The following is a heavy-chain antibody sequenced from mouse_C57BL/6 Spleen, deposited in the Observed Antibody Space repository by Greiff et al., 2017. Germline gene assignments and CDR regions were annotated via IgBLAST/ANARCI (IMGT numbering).Heavy chain of an antibody. CDR3: TRADDGYDGGYYFDY. CDR2: ISSGGDYI. J-gene: IGHJ2*01. Sequence: EVQRVESGEGLVKPGGSLKLSCAASGFTFSSYAMSWVRQTPEKRLEWVAYISSGGDYIYYADTVKGRFTISRDNARNPLYLQMRRLKSEDTAMXYCTRADDGYDGGYYFDYWGQGTTLTVAS. D-gene: IGHD2-2*01. V-gene: IGHV5-9-1*02. CDR1: GFTFSSYA.